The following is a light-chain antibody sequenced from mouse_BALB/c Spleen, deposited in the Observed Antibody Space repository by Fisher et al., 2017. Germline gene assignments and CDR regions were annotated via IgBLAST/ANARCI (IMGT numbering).Light chain of an antibody. J-gene: IGKJ1*01. CDR1: SSVSY. CDR3: HQYHRSPRT. Sequence: IVLTQTPAIMSASPGEKVTITCSASSSVSYMYWYQQKPGSSPRLLIYDTSNLASGVPVRFSGSGSGTSYSLTISSMEAEDAATYYCHQYHRSPRTFGGGTKLEIK. V-gene: IGKV4-55*01. CDR2: DTS.